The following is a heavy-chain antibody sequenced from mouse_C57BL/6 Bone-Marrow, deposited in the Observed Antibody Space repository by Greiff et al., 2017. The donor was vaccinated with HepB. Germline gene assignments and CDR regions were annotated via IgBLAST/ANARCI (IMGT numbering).Heavy chain of an antibody. CDR2: ISSGSSTI. CDR3: ARLTTVVGYFDY. D-gene: IGHD1-1*01. J-gene: IGHJ2*01. Sequence: EVQLVESGGGLVKPGGSPKLSCAASGFTFSDYGMHWVRQAPEKGLEWVAYISSGSSTIYYADTVKGRFTISRDNAKNTLFLQMTSLRSEDTAMYYCARLTTVVGYFDYWGQGTTLTVSS. V-gene: IGHV5-17*01. CDR1: GFTFSDYG.